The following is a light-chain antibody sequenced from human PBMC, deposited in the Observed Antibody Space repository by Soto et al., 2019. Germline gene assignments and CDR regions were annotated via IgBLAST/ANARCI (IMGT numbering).Light chain of an antibody. J-gene: IGLJ1*01. V-gene: IGLV2-14*01. Sequence: QSVLTQPASVSGSPGQSITISCTGTSSAVGGYNFVSWYQQKPGKAPKLLIYEVTHRPSGISDRFSGSKSGNTASLTISGLQSEDEASYYCCSYARNRLYVSGSGTKVTVL. CDR2: EVT. CDR3: CSYARNRLYV. CDR1: SSAVGGYNF.